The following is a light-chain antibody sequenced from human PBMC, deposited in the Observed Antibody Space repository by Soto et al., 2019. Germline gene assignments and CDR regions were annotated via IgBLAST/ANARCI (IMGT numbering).Light chain of an antibody. CDR3: QQFYTWPLT. J-gene: IGKJ3*01. CDR1: QSVSSN. Sequence: EIVMTQSPATLSVSPGEGATLSCRASQSVSSNLAWYQQKPGQAPRLVLYHASTRATGIPDRFSGSGSGTEFTLTIAILQSEDFAVYYCQQFYTWPLTFGPGTKVDIK. CDR2: HAS. V-gene: IGKV3-15*01.